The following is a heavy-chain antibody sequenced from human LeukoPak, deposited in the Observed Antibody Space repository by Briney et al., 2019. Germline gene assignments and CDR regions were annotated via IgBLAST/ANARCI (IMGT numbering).Heavy chain of an antibody. V-gene: IGHV3-53*01. Sequence: GWSLRLSCAASGFTVSSNYMSWVRQAPGKGLEWVSVIYSGGSTYYADSVKGRFTISRDNSKNTLYLQMNSLRAEDTAVYYCARKQPESCSGGCCYSYFQHWGQGTLVTVSS. CDR2: IYSGGST. CDR1: GFTVSSNY. J-gene: IGHJ1*01. CDR3: ARKQPESCSGGCCYSYFQH. D-gene: IGHD2-15*01.